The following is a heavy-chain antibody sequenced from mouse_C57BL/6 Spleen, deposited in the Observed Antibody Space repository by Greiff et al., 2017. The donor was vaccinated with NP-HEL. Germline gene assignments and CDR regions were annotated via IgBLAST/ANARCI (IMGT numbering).Heavy chain of an antibody. CDR3: AREGVGGSSYCWFAY. J-gene: IGHJ3*01. D-gene: IGHD1-1*01. V-gene: IGHV5-4*01. CDR1: GFTFSSYA. Sequence: EVQLQQSGGGLVKPGGSLKLSCAASGFTFSSYAMSWVHQTPEKRLEWVATISDGGSYTYYPDNVKGRFTISRDNAKNNLYLQMSHLKSEDTAMYYCAREGVGGSSYCWFAYWGQGTLVTVSA. CDR2: ISDGGSYT.